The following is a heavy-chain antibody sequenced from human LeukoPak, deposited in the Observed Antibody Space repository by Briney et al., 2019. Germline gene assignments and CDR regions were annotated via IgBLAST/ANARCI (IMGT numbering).Heavy chain of an antibody. CDR2: ISYDGSNK. CDR1: GFTFSSYG. J-gene: IGHJ4*02. Sequence: GGSLRLSCAASGFTFSSYGMHWVRQAPGKGLEWVAVISYDGSNKYYADSVKGRFTISRDNSKNTLYLQMNSLRAEDTAVYYCAKDPRSGWPPTYFDYWGQGTLVTVSS. V-gene: IGHV3-30*18. D-gene: IGHD6-19*01. CDR3: AKDPRSGWPPTYFDY.